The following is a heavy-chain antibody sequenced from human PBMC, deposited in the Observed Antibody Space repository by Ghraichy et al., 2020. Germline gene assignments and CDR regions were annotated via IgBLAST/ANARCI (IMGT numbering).Heavy chain of an antibody. CDR3: TREMVTVISGYYHYFGMDV. D-gene: IGHD5-24*01. V-gene: IGHV1-46*03. CDR2: INPGPGSV. J-gene: IGHJ6*02. CDR1: GYTFTTYH. Sequence: ASVKVSCTASGYTFTTYHMHWVRQVPGQGLEWMGIINPGPGSVSYAQRFQGRVTMTRDTSTSIVYMELRRLRSEDTAVYYCTREMVTVISGYYHYFGMDVWGQGTTVTVSS.